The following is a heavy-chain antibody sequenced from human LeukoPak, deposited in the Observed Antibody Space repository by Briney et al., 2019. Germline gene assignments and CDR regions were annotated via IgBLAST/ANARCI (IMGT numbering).Heavy chain of an antibody. CDR1: GYTFTGYY. D-gene: IGHD5-12*01. Sequence: ASVKVSCKASGYTFTGYYMHWVRQAPGQGLEWMGRINPNTGVTNYAQKFQGRVTMTRDTSISTAYLEVTRLRSDGTAVYYCARGGSGGYVRPDYWGQGTLVTVSS. CDR2: INPNTGVT. V-gene: IGHV1-2*06. J-gene: IGHJ4*02. CDR3: ARGGSGGYVRPDY.